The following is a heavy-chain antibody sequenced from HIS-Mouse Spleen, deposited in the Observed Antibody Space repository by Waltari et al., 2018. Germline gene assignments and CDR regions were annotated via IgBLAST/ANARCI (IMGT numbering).Heavy chain of an antibody. Sequence: EVQLLESGGGLVQPGGSLRLSCAASGFTFSSYAMIWVRQAPGKGLEWVSAISGSGGSTYYADSVKGRLTISRDNSKNTLYLQMNSLRAEDTAVYYCAKDSRIVGATRGDYFDYWGQGTLVTVSS. V-gene: IGHV3-23*01. CDR1: GFTFSSYA. CDR3: AKDSRIVGATRGDYFDY. J-gene: IGHJ4*02. CDR2: ISGSGGST. D-gene: IGHD1-26*01.